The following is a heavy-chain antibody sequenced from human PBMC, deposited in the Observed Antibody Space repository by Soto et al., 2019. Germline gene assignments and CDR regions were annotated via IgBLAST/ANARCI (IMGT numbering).Heavy chain of an antibody. V-gene: IGHV3-9*01. J-gene: IGHJ6*02. D-gene: IGHD2-2*01. CDR1: GFRFNYYA. CDR3: VKDDRDCSSNSCYGSYFYYHNMDV. Sequence: EVQLVESGGGLVQPSWSLTLSCAASGFRFNYYAMHWVRQAPGKGLEWVSGISWNSGSIAYADSVKGRSTISRDNAKNSLYLQMNSLRVEDTAVYYCVKDDRDCSSNSCYGSYFYYHNMDVWGQGTTVTVSS. CDR2: ISWNSGSI.